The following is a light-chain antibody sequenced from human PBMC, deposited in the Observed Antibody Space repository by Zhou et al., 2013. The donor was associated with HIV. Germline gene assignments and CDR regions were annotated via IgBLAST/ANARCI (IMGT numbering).Light chain of an antibody. V-gene: IGLV2-8*01. CDR3: SSYTSSSAYYV. CDR2: DVT. Sequence: QSGLTQPPSASGSPGQSVTISCTGTSSDVGGYNYVSWYQQHPGKAPKLMIYDVTKRPSGVPDRFSGSKSGNTASLTVSGLQAEDEADYYCSSYTSSSAYYVFGSGTKVTVL. J-gene: IGLJ1*01. CDR1: SSDVGGYNY.